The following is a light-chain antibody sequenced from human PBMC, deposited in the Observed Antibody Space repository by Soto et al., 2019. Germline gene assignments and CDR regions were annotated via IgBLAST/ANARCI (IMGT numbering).Light chain of an antibody. Sequence: EIVLTQSPGTLSLSPGERATLPCRASHSVANDLAWYQHKPGQAPRLLTHGASTRATGIPARFSGVGSGTEFTLTISSLQSEDFAVYYCQQYNKWPQTFGQGTRLEIK. J-gene: IGKJ5*01. CDR2: GAS. CDR3: QQYNKWPQT. V-gene: IGKV3-15*01. CDR1: HSVAND.